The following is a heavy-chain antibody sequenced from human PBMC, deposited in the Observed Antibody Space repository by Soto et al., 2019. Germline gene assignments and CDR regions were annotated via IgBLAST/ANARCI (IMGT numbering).Heavy chain of an antibody. CDR1: GYTFSSYG. J-gene: IGHJ4*02. Sequence: QVQLVQSGAEVKKPGASVKVSCKASGYTFSSYGISWVRQAPGQGLEWMGWISAYNGNTNYAQKLQGRVTMTPHTSTRAAYLDLRSLRSDDTAVYYCARKGGGGWYFDYWAQGNLVTVSS. D-gene: IGHD6-19*01. CDR2: ISAYNGNT. V-gene: IGHV1-18*01. CDR3: ARKGGGGWYFDY.